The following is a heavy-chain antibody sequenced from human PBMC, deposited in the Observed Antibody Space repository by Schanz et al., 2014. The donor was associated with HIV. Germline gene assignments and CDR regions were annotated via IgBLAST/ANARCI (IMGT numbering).Heavy chain of an antibody. D-gene: IGHD4-4*01. CDR3: ARDGSKTIDY. J-gene: IGHJ4*02. V-gene: IGHV1-69*01. CDR2: IIPVFSTS. CDR1: GGTFSSFA. Sequence: QVQLVQSGAEVRKPGSSVKVSCKTSGGTFSSFAINWVRQAPGQGLEWIGGIIPVFSTSNYAQKFQGRVTVTADESTSTVYMELHSLRSDDTAVYYCARDGSKTIDYWGQGTLVTV.